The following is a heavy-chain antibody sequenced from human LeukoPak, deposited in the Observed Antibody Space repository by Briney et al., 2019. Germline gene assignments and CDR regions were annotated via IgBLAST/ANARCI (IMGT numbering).Heavy chain of an antibody. CDR3: ATSRYSSSWDFDS. V-gene: IGHV1-2*04. CDR1: GYTFINYY. Sequence: ASVKVSCKASGYTFINYYMHWVRQAPGQGLEWMGRINPKSGGTNFAQKFQGWVTMTRDTSISTAYMELSWLTSDDTAVYYCATSRYSSSWDFDSWGQGTLVTVSS. CDR2: INPKSGGT. J-gene: IGHJ4*02. D-gene: IGHD6-13*01.